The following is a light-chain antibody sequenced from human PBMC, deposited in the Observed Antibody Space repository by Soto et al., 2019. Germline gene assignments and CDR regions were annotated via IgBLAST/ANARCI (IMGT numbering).Light chain of an antibody. CDR2: DVS. Sequence: QSVLTQPASVSGSPGQSITISCTVTSSDVGGYNYVSWYQQHPGKAPKLMIYDVSDRPSGVSNRFSGSKSGNTASLTISGLQSEDEADYYCSSYTSSRTYVFGTGTKLTVL. J-gene: IGLJ1*01. CDR3: SSYTSSRTYV. V-gene: IGLV2-14*01. CDR1: SSDVGGYNY.